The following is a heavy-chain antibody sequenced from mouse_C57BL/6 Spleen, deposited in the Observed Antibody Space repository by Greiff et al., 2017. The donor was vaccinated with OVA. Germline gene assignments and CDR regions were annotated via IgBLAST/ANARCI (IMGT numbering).Heavy chain of an antibody. Sequence: VQLQQPGTELVKPGASVKLSCKASGYTFTGYWMHWVKQRPGQGLEWIGNINPSNGGTNYNEKFKSKATLTVDKSSSTAYMQLSSLTSEDSAVYYCARYREDYSNYVEWYFDVWGTGTTVTVSS. CDR1: GYTFTGYW. D-gene: IGHD2-5*01. CDR3: ARYREDYSNYVEWYFDV. J-gene: IGHJ1*03. V-gene: IGHV1-53*01. CDR2: INPSNGGT.